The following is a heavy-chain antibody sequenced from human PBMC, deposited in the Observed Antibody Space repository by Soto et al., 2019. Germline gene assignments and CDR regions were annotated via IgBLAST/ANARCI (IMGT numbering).Heavy chain of an antibody. Sequence: EVQLVESGGGLVKPGGSLRLSCAASGFTFSSYSMNWVRQAPGKGLEWVSSISSSSSYIYYADSVKGRFTISRDNAKNSLYLQMNSLRAEDTAVYYCARDGARGYSYGNCYYYYGMDVWGQGTTVTVSS. CDR1: GFTFSSYS. V-gene: IGHV3-21*01. CDR3: ARDGARGYSYGNCYYYYGMDV. CDR2: ISSSSSYI. J-gene: IGHJ6*02. D-gene: IGHD5-18*01.